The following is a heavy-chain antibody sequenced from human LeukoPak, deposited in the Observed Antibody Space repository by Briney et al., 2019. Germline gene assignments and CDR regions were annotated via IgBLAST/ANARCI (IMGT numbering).Heavy chain of an antibody. CDR3: ARVRSNYDLLTGSYPPSRPFDY. D-gene: IGHD3-9*01. J-gene: IGHJ4*02. CDR2: VYYSGNT. V-gene: IGHV4-39*02. CDR1: GGSISSSRYY. Sequence: NPSETLSLTCTVSGGSISSSRYYWGWVRQPPGKGLEWIGTVYYSGNTYYNPSLKSRITISVDTFKNHFSLRLSSVTATDTAIYYCARVRSNYDLLTGSYPPSRPFDYWGQGTLVTVSS.